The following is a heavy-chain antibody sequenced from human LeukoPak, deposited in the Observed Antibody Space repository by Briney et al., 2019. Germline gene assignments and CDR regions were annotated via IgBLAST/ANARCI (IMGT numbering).Heavy chain of an antibody. CDR1: GGSISSYQ. V-gene: IGHV4-59*08. J-gene: IGHJ3*02. D-gene: IGHD2-8*01. Sequence: SETLSLTCTVSGGSISSYQWSWIRQPPGEGLEWIGRIYYSGSTNYNPSLKSRVTISVDTSKNQFSLKLSSVTAADTAVYYCARGVSDAFDIWGQGTMVTVSS. CDR2: IYYSGST. CDR3: ARGVSDAFDI.